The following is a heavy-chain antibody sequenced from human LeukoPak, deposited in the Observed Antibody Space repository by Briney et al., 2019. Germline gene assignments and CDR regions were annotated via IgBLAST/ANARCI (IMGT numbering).Heavy chain of an antibody. Sequence: GGSLRLSCKGSGVTFEDYYLSWIRQAPGKGLEWISYISSTGGDKFYADPVKGRFIISRDNAMNSVYMEMNDLTAEDTAFYYCARGEDGSFDRWGQGTLVIVSS. CDR1: GVTFEDYY. J-gene: IGHJ4*02. CDR3: ARGEDGSFDR. CDR2: ISSTGGDK. V-gene: IGHV3-11*01. D-gene: IGHD5-24*01.